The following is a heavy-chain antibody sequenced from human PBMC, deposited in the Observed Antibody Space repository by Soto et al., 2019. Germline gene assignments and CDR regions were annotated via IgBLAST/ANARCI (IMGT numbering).Heavy chain of an antibody. Sequence: PSQTLSLTCAISGDSVSDSSVSWNWIRQSPSRGLEWLGRTNFGGKWSYAYAESVRSRITINADTSKNTLYLQMNSLRAEDTAVYYCARETKVANFDYWGQGTLVTVSS. D-gene: IGHD4-17*01. CDR3: ARETKVANFDY. CDR1: GDSVSDSSVS. V-gene: IGHV6-1*01. J-gene: IGHJ4*02. CDR2: TNFGGKWSY.